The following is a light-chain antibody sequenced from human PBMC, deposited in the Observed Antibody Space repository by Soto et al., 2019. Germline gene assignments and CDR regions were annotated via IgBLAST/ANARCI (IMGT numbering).Light chain of an antibody. V-gene: IGLV1-40*01. CDR2: GNT. Sequence: QSVLTQPPSVSGAQGQRVTISCTGSSSNLGVGYDVHRYQQLPGTAPKLLIHGNTNRPSGVPDRFSGSKSGTSASLAITGLQAEDEADYYCQSYDGSLTSHVFGTGTKLTVL. CDR3: QSYDGSLTSHV. J-gene: IGLJ1*01. CDR1: SSNLGVGYD.